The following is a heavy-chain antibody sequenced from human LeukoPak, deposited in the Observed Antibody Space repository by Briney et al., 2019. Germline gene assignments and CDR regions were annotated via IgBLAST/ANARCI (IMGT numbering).Heavy chain of an antibody. V-gene: IGHV1-2*02. Sequence: ASVKVSCKASGYTFTGYYMHWVRQAPGQRLEWMGWINPNSGGTNYAQKYQGRVTMTRDTSISTAYMELSRLRSDDTAVYYCGRDRGGGYSSGGSCYTSRDAFDIWGQGTMVTVSS. CDR2: INPNSGGT. CDR1: GYTFTGYY. D-gene: IGHD2-15*01. J-gene: IGHJ3*02. CDR3: GRDRGGGYSSGGSCYTSRDAFDI.